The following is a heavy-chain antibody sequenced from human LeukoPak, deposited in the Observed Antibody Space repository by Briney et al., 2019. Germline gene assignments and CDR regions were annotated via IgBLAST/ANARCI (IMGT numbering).Heavy chain of an antibody. CDR1: GFTFSNYW. D-gene: IGHD6-13*01. J-gene: IGHJ4*02. CDR2: IKPDGSVG. CDR3: TQNLVAAAGDH. V-gene: IGHV3-7*01. Sequence: GGSLRLSCAASGFTFSNYWMTWVRQAPGKGLEWVSNIKPDGSVGYYVDSVRGRFIISRDNAGNSLYLQMNSLRVEDTAVYYCTQNLVAAAGDHWGQGTLLIVSS.